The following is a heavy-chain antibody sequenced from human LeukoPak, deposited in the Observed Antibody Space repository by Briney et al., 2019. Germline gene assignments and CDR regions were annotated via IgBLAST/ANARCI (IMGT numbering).Heavy chain of an antibody. D-gene: IGHD3-22*01. CDR2: INPNSGGT. CDR1: GYTFTGYY. CDR3: ARTPRYYYDSSGYSHFDY. Sequence: ASVKVSCKASGYTFTGYYMHWVRQAPGQGLEWMGWINPNSGGTNYAQKFQGRVTMTRDTSISTAYMELSRLRSDDTAVYYCARTPRYYYDSSGYSHFDYWGQGTLVTVSS. V-gene: IGHV1-2*02. J-gene: IGHJ4*02.